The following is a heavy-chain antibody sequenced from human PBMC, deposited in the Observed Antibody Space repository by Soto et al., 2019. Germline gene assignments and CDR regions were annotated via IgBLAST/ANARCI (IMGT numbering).Heavy chain of an antibody. V-gene: IGHV4-30-4*01. CDR3: TRGQTWLQFGAPGYL. J-gene: IGHJ4*02. CDR2: IYYTGVT. Sequence: SETLSLTCTVSGGSINSGDYYWSWIRQPPGKGLEWIGHIYYTGVTYYSPSLQSRVTMSVDTSKNQFSLELNSVTAADTAVYYCTRGQTWLQFGAPGYLWGQGTLVTVSS. CDR1: GGSINSGDYY. D-gene: IGHD5-12*01.